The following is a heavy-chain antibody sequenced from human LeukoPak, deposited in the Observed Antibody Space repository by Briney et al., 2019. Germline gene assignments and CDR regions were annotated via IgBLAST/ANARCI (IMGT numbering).Heavy chain of an antibody. D-gene: IGHD5-24*01. CDR1: GYSFTSYW. Sequence: GESLKISCKGSGYSFTSYWIGWVRQMPGKGLEWMGIIYPGDSDTRYSPSFQGQVTISADTSISTAYLQWSSLKASDTAMYYCARPRRSLQSGNYYFDYWGQGPLVTVSS. CDR2: IYPGDSDT. V-gene: IGHV5-51*01. CDR3: ARPRRSLQSGNYYFDY. J-gene: IGHJ4*02.